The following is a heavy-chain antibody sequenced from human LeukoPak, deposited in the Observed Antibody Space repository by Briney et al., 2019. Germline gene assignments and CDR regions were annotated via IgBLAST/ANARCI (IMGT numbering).Heavy chain of an antibody. CDR2: IYSGGST. Sequence: GGSLRLPCAASGFTVSSNYMSWVRQAPGKGLERVSVIYSGGSTYYADSVKGRFTISRDNSKNTLYLQMNSLRAEDTAVYYCALDYYDSSGPNVWGQGTLVTVSS. V-gene: IGHV3-66*01. CDR3: ALDYYDSSGPNV. CDR1: GFTVSSNY. J-gene: IGHJ4*02. D-gene: IGHD3-22*01.